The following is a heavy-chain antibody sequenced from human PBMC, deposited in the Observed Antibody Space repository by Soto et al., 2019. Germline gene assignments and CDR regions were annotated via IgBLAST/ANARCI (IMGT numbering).Heavy chain of an antibody. J-gene: IGHJ5*02. CDR2: ISSSSSTI. CDR3: ARGVRADFWSGYFPANWFDP. Sequence: WVRQPPGKGLEWVSYISSSSSTIYYADSVKGRFTISRDNAKNSLYLQMNSLRDEDTAVYYCARGVRADFWSGYFPANWFDPWGQGTLVTVSS. V-gene: IGHV3-48*02. D-gene: IGHD3-3*01.